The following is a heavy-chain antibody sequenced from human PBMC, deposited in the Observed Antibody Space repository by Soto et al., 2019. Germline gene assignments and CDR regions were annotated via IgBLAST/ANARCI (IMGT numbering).Heavy chain of an antibody. CDR1: GFTFSSYA. V-gene: IGHV3-23*04. CDR2: VLGGGGST. CDR3: ARKGPPRDAFDI. Sequence: EVQLVESGGGLVQPGGSLRLSCAASGFTFSSYAMSWVRQTPGKGLEWVSGVLGGGGSTFYADSVKGRFTISRDNSKNTLYVKMNSLRAEDTAIYYCARKGPPRDAFDIWGQGTMVTVSS. J-gene: IGHJ3*02.